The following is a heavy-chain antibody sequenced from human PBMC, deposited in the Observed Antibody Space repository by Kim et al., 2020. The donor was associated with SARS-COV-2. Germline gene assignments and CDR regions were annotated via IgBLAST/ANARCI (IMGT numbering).Heavy chain of an antibody. CDR2: IWYDGSNK. V-gene: IGHV3-33*01. CDR3: ARDAQDSSGYYLGP. CDR1: GFTFSSYG. J-gene: IGHJ5*02. D-gene: IGHD3-22*01. Sequence: GGSLRLSCAASGFTFSSYGMHWVRQAPGKGLEWVAVIWYDGSNKYYADSVKGRFTISRDNSKNTLYLQMNSLRAEDTAVYYCARDAQDSSGYYLGPWGQGTLVTVSS.